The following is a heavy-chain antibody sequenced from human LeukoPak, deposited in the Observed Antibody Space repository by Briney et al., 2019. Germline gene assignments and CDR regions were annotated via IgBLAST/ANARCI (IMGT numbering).Heavy chain of an antibody. CDR1: GGSISSSSYY. D-gene: IGHD6-13*01. J-gene: IGHJ4*02. V-gene: IGHV4-39*07. CDR2: IYYSGST. CDR3: AAHYSSSYADDH. Sequence: PSETLSLTCTVSGGSISSSSYYWGWIRQPPGKGLEWIGSIYYSGSTYYNPSLKSRVTMSVDTSKSQFSLNVSSVTAAGTAVYYCAAHYSSSYADDHWGQGTLVTVSS.